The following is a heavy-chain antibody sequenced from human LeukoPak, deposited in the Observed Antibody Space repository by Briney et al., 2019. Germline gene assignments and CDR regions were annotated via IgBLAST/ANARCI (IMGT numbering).Heavy chain of an antibody. CDR2: ISYDGSNK. Sequence: GGSLRLSCAASGFTFSSYAMHWVRQAPGKGLEWVAVISYDGSNKYYADSVKGRFTISRDNSKNTLYLQMNSLRAEDTAVYCCARDPYYDSSGPFDYWGQGTLVTVSS. CDR1: GFTFSSYA. CDR3: ARDPYYDSSGPFDY. V-gene: IGHV3-30-3*01. J-gene: IGHJ4*02. D-gene: IGHD3-22*01.